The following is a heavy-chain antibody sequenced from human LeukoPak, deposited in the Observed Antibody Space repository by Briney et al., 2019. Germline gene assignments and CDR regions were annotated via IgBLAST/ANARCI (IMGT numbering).Heavy chain of an antibody. J-gene: IGHJ5*02. CDR2: IYTSGST. V-gene: IGHV4-4*07. Sequence: PSETLSLTCTVSGGSISSYYWSWIRQPAGKGLEWIGRIYTSGSTNYNPSLKSRVTMSVDTSKNQFSLKLSSVTAADTAVYYCAKGGSTTRDDWFDPWGQGTLVSVSA. CDR3: AKGGSTTRDDWFDP. CDR1: GGSISSYY. D-gene: IGHD2-2*01.